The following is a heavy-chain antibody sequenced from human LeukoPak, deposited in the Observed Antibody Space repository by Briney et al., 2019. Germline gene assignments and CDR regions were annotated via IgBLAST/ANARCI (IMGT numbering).Heavy chain of an antibody. V-gene: IGHV4-39*07. J-gene: IGHJ5*02. CDR1: GGSISNSSSY. D-gene: IGHD5-18*01. Sequence: PSETLSLTCTVSGGSISNSSSYWGWIRQPPGKGLEWIGSIYYSGSTYYNPSLKSRVTISVDTSKNQFSLKLSSVTAADTAVYYCARVHSYGYGWFDPWGQGTLVTVSS. CDR2: IYYSGST. CDR3: ARVHSYGYGWFDP.